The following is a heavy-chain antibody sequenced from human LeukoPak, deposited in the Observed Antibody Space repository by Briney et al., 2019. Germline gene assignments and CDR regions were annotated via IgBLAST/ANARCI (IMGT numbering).Heavy chain of an antibody. CDR3: ARSWDGDYVGFDY. CDR2: ISSSSSYI. J-gene: IGHJ4*02. CDR1: GFTFSSYS. D-gene: IGHD4-17*01. Sequence: PGGSLRLSCAASGFTFSSYSMNWVRQAPGKGLEWVSSISSSSSYIYYADSVKGRFTISRDNAKNSLYLQMNRLRAEDTAVYYCARSWDGDYVGFDYWGQGTLVTVSS. V-gene: IGHV3-21*01.